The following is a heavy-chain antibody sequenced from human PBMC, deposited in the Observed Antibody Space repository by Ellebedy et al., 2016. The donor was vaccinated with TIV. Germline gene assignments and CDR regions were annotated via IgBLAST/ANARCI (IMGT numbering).Heavy chain of an antibody. J-gene: IGHJ3*02. CDR3: ATDGSYGDYLSPTHAFEI. Sequence: GGSLRLSCAASRLSFSSYWMSWVRQAPGKGLEWVANINQAGGGKYYVDSVKGRFTISRDNAKNSLYLQMNSLRAEDTAVYYCATDGSYGDYLSPTHAFEIWGQGTMVPVSS. CDR2: INQAGGGK. CDR1: RLSFSSYW. V-gene: IGHV3-7*01. D-gene: IGHD4-17*01.